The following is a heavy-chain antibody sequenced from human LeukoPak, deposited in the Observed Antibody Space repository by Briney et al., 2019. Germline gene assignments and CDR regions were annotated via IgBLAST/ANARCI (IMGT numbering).Heavy chain of an antibody. CDR3: AREGGSEVILEDYYYYMDV. CDR1: GGSISSYY. J-gene: IGHJ6*03. Sequence: NPSETLSLTCTVSGGSISSYYWSWIRQPAGKGLEWIGRIYTSGSTNYNPSLKSRVTMSVDTSKNQFSLKLSSVTAADTAVYYCAREGGSEVILEDYYYYMDVWGKGTTVTVSS. CDR2: IYTSGST. D-gene: IGHD3-22*01. V-gene: IGHV4-4*07.